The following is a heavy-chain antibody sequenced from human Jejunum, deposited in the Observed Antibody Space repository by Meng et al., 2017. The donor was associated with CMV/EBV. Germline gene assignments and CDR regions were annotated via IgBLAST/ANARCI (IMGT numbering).Heavy chain of an antibody. V-gene: IGHV4-31*03. D-gene: IGHD1-1*01. CDR2: SYYSGST. CDR3: ARDSNYWFDP. CDR1: GGSIRSGGDY. Sequence: LTGTVSGGSIRSGGDYWSWIRQHRGKGLDWSGFSYYSGSTYYNPFIKSRVNSSVEMSKKQYSLKLSAVTAEDTAEDYCARDSNYWFDPWGQGTLVTVSS. J-gene: IGHJ5*02.